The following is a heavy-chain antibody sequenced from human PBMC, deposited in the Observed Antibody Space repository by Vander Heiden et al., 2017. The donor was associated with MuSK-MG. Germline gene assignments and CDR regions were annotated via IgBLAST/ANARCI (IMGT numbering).Heavy chain of an antibody. Sequence: KGLEWVSGINWNGGSTGYADSVKGRFTISRDNAKNSLYLQMNSLRAEDTALYYCARDPPRGSYSSGVDYWGHGTLVTVSS. D-gene: IGHD1-26*01. CDR3: ARDPPRGSYSSGVDY. J-gene: IGHJ4*01. CDR2: INWNGGST. V-gene: IGHV3-20*03.